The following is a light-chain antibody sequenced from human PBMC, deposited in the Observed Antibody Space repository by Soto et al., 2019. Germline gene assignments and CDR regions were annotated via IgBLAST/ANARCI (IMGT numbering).Light chain of an antibody. V-gene: IGKV1-39*01. J-gene: IGKJ2*01. CDR2: GGF. Sequence: DIQMTQSPSSLSASVGDRVTITCRASQSIRTSLNWYQQKPGKAPKLLIYGGFSLQSGAPSRFSGSGSGTDFPLTISSLQPEDFAVYHCQQSYSTPPTFGQGTKVEIK. CDR1: QSIRTS. CDR3: QQSYSTPPT.